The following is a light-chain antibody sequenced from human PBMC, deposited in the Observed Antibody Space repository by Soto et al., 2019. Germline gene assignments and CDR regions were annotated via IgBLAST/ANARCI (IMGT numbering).Light chain of an antibody. V-gene: IGKV3-20*01. Sequence: EIVMTQSPGTLSWSPGETVTLSCRASQSVSSNYVAWFHQKPGQAHRLLIYGASSRATGVPDRFSASGSGTDFTLTISRLEPEEFAVYYCQQYGRSPFTFGPGTKVDIK. J-gene: IGKJ3*01. CDR2: GAS. CDR1: QSVSSNY. CDR3: QQYGRSPFT.